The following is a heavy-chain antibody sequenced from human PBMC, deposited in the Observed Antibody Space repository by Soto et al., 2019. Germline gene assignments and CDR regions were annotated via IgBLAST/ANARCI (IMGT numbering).Heavy chain of an antibody. CDR3: ARVNSGRNWFDP. V-gene: IGHV4-61*08. D-gene: IGHD6-19*01. CDR2: IYYSGST. J-gene: IGHJ5*02. CDR1: GCTIINRGYY. Sequence: SATRSLSCTVSGCTIINRGYYWNGIRQDPGKGLEWIGYIYYSGSTNYNPSLKSRVTMSLDTSKNQFSLKLRSVTPADTAVYSCARVNSGRNWFDPWGQGTLVSVSS.